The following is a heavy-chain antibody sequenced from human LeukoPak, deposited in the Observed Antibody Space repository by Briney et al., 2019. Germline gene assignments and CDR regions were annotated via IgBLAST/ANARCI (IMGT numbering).Heavy chain of an antibody. Sequence: ASVKVSCKASGYTFTSYGISWVRQAPGQGLEWMGWISAYNGNTNYAQKLQGRVTMTTDTSTSTAYMELRSLRSDDTAVYYCARGYYYDSSGYYPDYWGQGTLVTVSS. CDR3: ARGYYYDSSGYYPDY. CDR1: GYTFTSYG. D-gene: IGHD3-22*01. J-gene: IGHJ4*02. V-gene: IGHV1-18*01. CDR2: ISAYNGNT.